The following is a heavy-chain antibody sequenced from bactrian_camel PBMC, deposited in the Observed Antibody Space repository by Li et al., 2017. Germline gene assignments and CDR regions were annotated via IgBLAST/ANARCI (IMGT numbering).Heavy chain of an antibody. CDR2: ISSDGST. Sequence: HVQLVESGGGSVQPGGSLRLSCTASGFSLLDTDMGWYRQVPGNVCELVSRISSDGSTYVLDSAKGRFTISRDNGKNTVYLQMNDLKPEDTAVYNCAEGHPVESDYDPDRYGACNGQGTQVTVS. CDR1: GFSLLDTD. J-gene: IGHJ4*01. D-gene: IGHD4*01. V-gene: IGHV3S60*01.